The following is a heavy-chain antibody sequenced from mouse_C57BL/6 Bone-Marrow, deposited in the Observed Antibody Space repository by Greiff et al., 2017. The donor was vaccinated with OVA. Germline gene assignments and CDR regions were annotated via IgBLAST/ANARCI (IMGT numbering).Heavy chain of an antibody. Sequence: QVQLQQSGAELARPGASVKLSCKASGYTFTSYGISWVKQRTGQGLEWIGEIYPRSGNTYYNEKFKGKATLTADKSSSTAYMELHSLTSEDSAVYFCARSGSSGYYYAMDYWGQGTSVTVSS. CDR2: IYPRSGNT. J-gene: IGHJ4*01. CDR3: ARSGSSGYYYAMDY. CDR1: GYTFTSYG. D-gene: IGHD3-2*02. V-gene: IGHV1-81*01.